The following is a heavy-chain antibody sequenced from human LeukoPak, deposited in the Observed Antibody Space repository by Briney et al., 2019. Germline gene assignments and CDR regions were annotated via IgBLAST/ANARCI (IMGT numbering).Heavy chain of an antibody. J-gene: IGHJ4*02. CDR1: GFTFSSYA. V-gene: IGHV3-23*01. D-gene: IGHD3-22*01. Sequence: QPGGSLRLSCAASGFTFSSYAMSWVRQAPGKGLEWVSGISPSGSSTYYADSVEGRFTVSRDNSKNTLYLQMNSLRAEDTAVYYCAKDWNYDSSGLYYFDYWGQGTLVTVSS. CDR2: ISPSGSST. CDR3: AKDWNYDSSGLYYFDY.